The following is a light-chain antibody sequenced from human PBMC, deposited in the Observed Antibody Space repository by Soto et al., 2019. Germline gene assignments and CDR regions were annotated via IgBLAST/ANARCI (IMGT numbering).Light chain of an antibody. CDR1: QSITMY. Sequence: DIHMIQSPSSLSASVGDRVTITCRASQSITMYLNWYPQKPGQAPQLLIYAASSLQSGVPSRFGGSGSGTDFTLTISSLQPEDSATYFCQQYFNIPITFGHGTRLEVK. CDR2: AAS. CDR3: QQYFNIPIT. J-gene: IGKJ5*01. V-gene: IGKV1-39*01.